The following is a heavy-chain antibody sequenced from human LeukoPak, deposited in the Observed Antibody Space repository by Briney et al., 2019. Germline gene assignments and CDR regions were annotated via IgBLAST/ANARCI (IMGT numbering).Heavy chain of an antibody. V-gene: IGHV3-53*01. Sequence: GGSLRLSCAASGFTVSSNYMSWVRQAPGKGLEWVSVIYSGGSTYYADSVKGRFTISRDNSKNTLYLQMNSLRAEDTAVYYCARVELGYCLDYWGQGTLVTVSS. CDR2: IYSGGST. J-gene: IGHJ4*02. D-gene: IGHD2-15*01. CDR3: ARVELGYCLDY. CDR1: GFTVSSNY.